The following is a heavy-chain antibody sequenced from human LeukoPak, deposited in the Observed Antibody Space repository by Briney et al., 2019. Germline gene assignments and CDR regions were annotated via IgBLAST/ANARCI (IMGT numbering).Heavy chain of an antibody. Sequence: GGSLRLSCAASGFTFSDYRMNWIRQAPGKGLEWVSYISRSGNTIYYAESVKGRFTISRDNAKNSLFLQMNTLRVEDTAVYYCAGGWGDYYGSQSAPFDYWGPGTLVTVSS. CDR2: ISRSGNTI. D-gene: IGHD3-10*01. CDR1: GFTFSDYR. CDR3: AGGWGDYYGSQSAPFDY. V-gene: IGHV3-11*01. J-gene: IGHJ4*02.